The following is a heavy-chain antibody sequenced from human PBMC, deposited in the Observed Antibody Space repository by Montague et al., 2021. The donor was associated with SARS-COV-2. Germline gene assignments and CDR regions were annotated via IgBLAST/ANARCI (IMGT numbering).Heavy chain of an antibody. J-gene: IGHJ3*02. CDR2: ISTSAYTT. CDR1: GFTFSNYD. CDR3: TRDYRSIVGDGLDI. Sequence: SLRLSCAASGFTFSNYDMNWVRQAPGKGPEWISYISTSAYTTSYAGSVKGRFTISRDNGKNSLYLQMNSPRVGDTAVYYCTRDYRSIVGDGLDIWGQGTKVTVSS. V-gene: IGHV3-48*03. D-gene: IGHD3-16*02.